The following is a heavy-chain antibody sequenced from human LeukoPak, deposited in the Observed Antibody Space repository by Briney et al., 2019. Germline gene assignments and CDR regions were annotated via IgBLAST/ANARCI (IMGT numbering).Heavy chain of an antibody. CDR2: IYYSGST. D-gene: IGHD4-11*01. Sequence: PSETLSLTCTVSGGSISSYYWSWIRQPPGKGLEWIGYIYYSGSTNYNPSLKSRVTISVDTSKNQFSLKLSSVTAADTAVYYCARAVNSYYYYGMDVWGQGTTVTVSS. V-gene: IGHV4-59*01. CDR3: ARAVNSYYYYGMDV. J-gene: IGHJ6*02. CDR1: GGSISSYY.